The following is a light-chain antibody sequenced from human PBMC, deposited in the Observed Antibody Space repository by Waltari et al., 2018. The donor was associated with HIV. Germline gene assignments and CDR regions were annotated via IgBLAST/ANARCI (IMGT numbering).Light chain of an antibody. J-gene: IGLJ1*01. Sequence: QSALTQPAYVSGSPGQSITISCTGTSSDVGGYNYVSWYQQHPGKAPKLMIYDVSNRPSGVSNRFSGSKSGNTASLTISGLQAEDEADDYCRSYTSSSPYAFGTGTKVTVL. CDR3: RSYTSSSPYA. CDR1: SSDVGGYNY. CDR2: DVS. V-gene: IGLV2-14*03.